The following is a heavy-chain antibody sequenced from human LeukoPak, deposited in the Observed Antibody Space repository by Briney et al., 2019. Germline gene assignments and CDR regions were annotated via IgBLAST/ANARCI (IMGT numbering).Heavy chain of an antibody. Sequence: GGSLRLSCAASGVTFSSYAMSWVRQAPGEGLEWVSAITGRGGITYSADSEKGRFTISRDNYKNTLDPQISSRSAEDTPLYYCAKARRHRIAAAGVFDYCGQGTLVTVSS. CDR3: AKARRHRIAAAGVFDY. D-gene: IGHD6-13*01. V-gene: IGHV3-23*01. J-gene: IGHJ4*02. CDR2: ITGRGGIT. CDR1: GVTFSSYA.